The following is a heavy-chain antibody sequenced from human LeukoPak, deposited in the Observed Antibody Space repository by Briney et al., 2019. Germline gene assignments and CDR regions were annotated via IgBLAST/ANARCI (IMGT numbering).Heavy chain of an antibody. CDR1: GGSISSGGYS. D-gene: IGHD6-13*01. J-gene: IGHJ4*02. Sequence: SQTLSLTCAVSGGSISSGGYSWSWIRQPPGKGLEGFGYIYHSGSTYYNPSLKSRVTISVDRSKNQFSLKLSSVTAADTAVYYCASTAAGTASFDYWGQGTLVTVSS. CDR3: ASTAAGTASFDY. V-gene: IGHV4-30-2*01. CDR2: IYHSGST.